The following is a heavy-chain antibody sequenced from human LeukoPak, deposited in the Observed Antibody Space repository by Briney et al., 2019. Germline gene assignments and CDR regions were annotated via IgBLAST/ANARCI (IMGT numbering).Heavy chain of an antibody. V-gene: IGHV3-21*01. CDR2: ISSSSTYI. J-gene: IGHJ4*02. CDR3: ARVRYYGIWSGCDY. Sequence: GGSLRLSCAASGFTFNTYSMNWVRQAPGKGLEWVSSISSSSTYIYYADSVKGRLTISRDNAKNSLYLQMNSLRAEDTAVYYCARVRYYGIWSGCDYWGQGAVVTVSS. D-gene: IGHD3-3*01. CDR1: GFTFNTYS.